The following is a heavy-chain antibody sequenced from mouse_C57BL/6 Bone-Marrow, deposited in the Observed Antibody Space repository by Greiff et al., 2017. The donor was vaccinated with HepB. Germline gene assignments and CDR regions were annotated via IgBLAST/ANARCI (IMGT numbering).Heavy chain of an antibody. Sequence: DVKLVESGGGLVQPGGSLKLSCAASGFTFSDYYMYWVRQTPEKRLEWVAYISNGGGSTYYPDTVKGRFTISRDNAKNTLYLQMSRLKSEDTAMYYCARQRQLRLPWFAYWGQGTLVTVSA. CDR2: ISNGGGST. V-gene: IGHV5-12*01. D-gene: IGHD3-2*02. CDR1: GFTFSDYY. CDR3: ARQRQLRLPWFAY. J-gene: IGHJ3*01.